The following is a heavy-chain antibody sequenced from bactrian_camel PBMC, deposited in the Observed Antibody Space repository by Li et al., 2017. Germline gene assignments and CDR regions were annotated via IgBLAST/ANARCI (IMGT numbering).Heavy chain of an antibody. CDR2: INSGGGTT. J-gene: IGHJ4*01. CDR1: GFTFSDYY. D-gene: IGHD3*01. CDR3: AADICLGTCSPVRRRYKY. V-gene: IGHV3S40*01. Sequence: VQLVESGGGLVQPGGSLRLSCAASGFTFSDYYMSWVRQAPGKGLEWVSTINSGGGTTFYADSVKGRFTISRDNARNTVYLQMNSLKPEDSAMYYCAADICLGTCSPVRRRYKYWGQGTQVTVS.